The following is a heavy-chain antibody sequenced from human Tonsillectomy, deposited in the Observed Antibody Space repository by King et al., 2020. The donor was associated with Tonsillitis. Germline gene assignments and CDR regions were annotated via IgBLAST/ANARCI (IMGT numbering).Heavy chain of an antibody. Sequence: QLQESGPGLVKPSETLSLTCTVSGGSISTSDYYWGWIRQPPGKGLEWIGSIYFSDSPYYNPSLKSRVTISVDTPKNQFSLRLRSVTAADTALYYCARQLRTYSSLRAFDSWGHGTLVTVSS. CDR1: GGSISTSDYY. CDR3: ARQLRTYSSLRAFDS. V-gene: IGHV4-39*01. CDR2: IYFSDSP. D-gene: IGHD6-6*01. J-gene: IGHJ4*01.